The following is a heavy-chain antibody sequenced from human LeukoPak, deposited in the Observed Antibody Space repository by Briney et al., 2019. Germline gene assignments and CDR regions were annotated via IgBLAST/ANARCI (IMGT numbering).Heavy chain of an antibody. CDR3: ARVASDSRGWYHFDL. CDR2: INTGATT. CDR1: GFSGCGKY. Sequence: GGPLRLSCADAGFSGCGKYMSRVGEAAPEGRKIVSLINTGATTYYAASVNGRLTISRDNAKNTFYHHMNRLRAEDTAVYYCARVASDSRGWYHFDLWGPGTLVTVSS. D-gene: IGHD6-19*01. V-gene: IGHV3-53*01. J-gene: IGHJ4*02.